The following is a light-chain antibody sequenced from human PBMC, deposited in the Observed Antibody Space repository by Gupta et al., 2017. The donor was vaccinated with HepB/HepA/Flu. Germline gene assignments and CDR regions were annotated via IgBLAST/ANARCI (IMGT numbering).Light chain of an antibody. Sequence: EIVFTQSPGTLSLSPGERATLACRASQIVSSSYLAWYQQKPGQAPRLLIYGASSRATGIPDRFSGSGSGTDFTLTISRLEPEDFAVYYCQQYGSSPLTFGGGTKVEIK. CDR2: GAS. V-gene: IGKV3-20*01. CDR3: QQYGSSPLT. CDR1: QIVSSSY. J-gene: IGKJ4*01.